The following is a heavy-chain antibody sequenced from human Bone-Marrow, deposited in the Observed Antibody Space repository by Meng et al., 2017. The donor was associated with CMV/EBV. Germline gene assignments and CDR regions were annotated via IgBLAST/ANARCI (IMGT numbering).Heavy chain of an antibody. CDR1: GFTFSTYE. V-gene: IGHV3-48*03. J-gene: IGHJ6*02. Sequence: GESLKISCAASGFTFSTYEMNWVRQAPGKGLEWVSYISIGGSPIYYADFVKGRFTISRDNAKNSLYLHMNSLRAEDTAVYYCARDRYCSSTSCFYQYYDYYGMDVWGQGTTVTVSS. CDR3: ARDRYCSSTSCFYQYYDYYGMDV. D-gene: IGHD2-2*01. CDR2: ISIGGSPI.